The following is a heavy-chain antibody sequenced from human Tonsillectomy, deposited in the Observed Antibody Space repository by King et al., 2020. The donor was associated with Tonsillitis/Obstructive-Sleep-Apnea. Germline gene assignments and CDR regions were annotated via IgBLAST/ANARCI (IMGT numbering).Heavy chain of an antibody. CDR1: GGSFSGYY. V-gene: IGHV4-34*01. D-gene: IGHD3-3*01. Sequence: VQLQQWGAGLLKPSETLSLTCAVYGGSFSGYYWSWIRQPPGKGLEWIGEINHSGSTNYNPSLKSGVTISVDTSKNQFSLKLSSVTAADTAVYYCARGSGYDFWSGYFRNAFDIWGQGTMVTVSS. J-gene: IGHJ3*02. CDR3: ARGSGYDFWSGYFRNAFDI. CDR2: INHSGST.